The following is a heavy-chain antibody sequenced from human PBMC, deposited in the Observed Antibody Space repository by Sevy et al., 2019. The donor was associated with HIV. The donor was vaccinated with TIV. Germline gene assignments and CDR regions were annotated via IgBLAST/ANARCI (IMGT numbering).Heavy chain of an antibody. D-gene: IGHD2-15*01. CDR1: GFTFRSYV. CDR3: AKAKTVAAGFDY. CDR2: ISGSGGST. J-gene: IGHJ4*02. Sequence: GGSLRLSCAASGFTFRSYVMSWVRQAPGKGLEWVSGISGSGGSTYYADSVKGRFTISRDNSKNILYLQMNSLRAEDTAVYYCAKAKTVAAGFDYWGQGTLVTVSS. V-gene: IGHV3-23*01.